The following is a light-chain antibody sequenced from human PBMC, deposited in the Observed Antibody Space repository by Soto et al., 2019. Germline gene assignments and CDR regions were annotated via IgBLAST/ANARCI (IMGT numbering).Light chain of an antibody. J-gene: IGLJ3*02. CDR1: SSNIGGNI. CDR3: AAWDDSLNGPV. Sequence: VVTQPPSASGTPGQRVTISCSGSSSNIGGNIVNWYQQLPETAPKLLIFTNNQRPSGVPDRFSGSKSGTSASLAISGLQSEDEAEYYCAAWDDSLNGPVFGGGTKLTVL. V-gene: IGLV1-44*01. CDR2: TNN.